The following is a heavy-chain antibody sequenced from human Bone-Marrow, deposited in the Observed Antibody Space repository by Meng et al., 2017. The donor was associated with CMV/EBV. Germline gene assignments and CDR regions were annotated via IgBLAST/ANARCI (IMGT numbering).Heavy chain of an antibody. CDR2: ISSGSSQM. CDR1: GFPSSTFS. V-gene: IGHV3-21*01. J-gene: IGHJ5*02. D-gene: IGHD2-8*02. Sequence: ALGFPSSTFSFDGVRQAPGKGMEWVSSISSGSSQMYYADSVKGRFTISRDNGKNSLFLQMNSLRAEDTAVYYCAGRDCSGGVCPFDPWGQGTLVTVSS. CDR3: AGRDCSGGVCPFDP.